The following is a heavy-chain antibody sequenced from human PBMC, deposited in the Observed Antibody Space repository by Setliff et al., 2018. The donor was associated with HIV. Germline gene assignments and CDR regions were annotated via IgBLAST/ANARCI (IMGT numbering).Heavy chain of an antibody. Sequence: GESLKISCEASGFSFRNYWMTWVRQAPGKGLEWVANIKQDGGEEFYVDSVKGRFTISRDNAKNSLYLQMSSLRVEDTAVYYCARDYHCTNGVCYLTGCFDYLGQGTRVTVSS. J-gene: IGHJ4*02. CDR2: IKQDGGEE. D-gene: IGHD2-8*01. CDR3: ARDYHCTNGVCYLTGCFDY. V-gene: IGHV3-7*01. CDR1: GFSFRNYW.